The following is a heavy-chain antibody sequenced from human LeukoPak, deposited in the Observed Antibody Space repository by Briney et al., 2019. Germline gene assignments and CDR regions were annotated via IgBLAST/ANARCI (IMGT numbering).Heavy chain of an antibody. V-gene: IGHV3-15*01. CDR1: GFTFNNAW. D-gene: IGHD3-22*01. CDR2: IYSKTDGGTT. CDR3: TTYSSGSFGY. Sequence: GGSLRLSCAVSGFTFNNAWMSWVRQAPGKGLEWVGRIYSKTDGGTTDYAAPGKGRFTIAGEDSKTMLYLQMNSLKTEDTAVYYCTTYSSGSFGYWGQGTLVTVSS. J-gene: IGHJ4*02.